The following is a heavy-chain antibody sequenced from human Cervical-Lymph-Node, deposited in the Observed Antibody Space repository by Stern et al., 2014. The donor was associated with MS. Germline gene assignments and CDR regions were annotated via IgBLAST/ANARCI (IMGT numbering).Heavy chain of an antibody. D-gene: IGHD7-27*01. V-gene: IGHV2-70*15. Sequence: QVPLRESGPALVKPTQTLTLTCTFSGLSLSTRGVSVSWIRQPPGKALEWLARIDWDDDKYYSTSLKTRLTISKDTSKNQVVLTMTNVDPVDTATYYCARFGSGAASFDSWGQGTLVTVSS. J-gene: IGHJ4*02. CDR1: GLSLSTRGVS. CDR2: IDWDDDK. CDR3: ARFGSGAASFDS.